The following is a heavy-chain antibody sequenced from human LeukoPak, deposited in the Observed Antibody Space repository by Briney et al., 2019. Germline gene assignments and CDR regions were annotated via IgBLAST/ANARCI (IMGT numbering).Heavy chain of an antibody. D-gene: IGHD3-22*01. Sequence: GGSLRLSCAASGFTFSSYAMHWVRQAPGKGLEWVAVISYDGSNKYYADSVKGRFTISRDNSKNTLYLQMNSLRAEDTAVYYCARVLQIKIFDSSGPPAPADFWGQGTLVTVSS. CDR2: ISYDGSNK. V-gene: IGHV3-30-3*01. CDR1: GFTFSSYA. CDR3: ARVLQIKIFDSSGPPAPADF. J-gene: IGHJ4*02.